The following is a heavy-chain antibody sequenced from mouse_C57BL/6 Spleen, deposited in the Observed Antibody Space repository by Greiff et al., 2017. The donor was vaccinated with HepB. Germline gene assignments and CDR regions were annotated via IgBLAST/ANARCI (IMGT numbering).Heavy chain of an antibody. Sequence: EVQLQQSGPGLVKPSQSLSLTCSVTGYSITSGYYWNWIRQFPGNKLEWMGYISYDGSNNYNPSLKNRISITRDPSKNQFFLKLNSVTTEDTATYYCARGGYYGEYFDVWGTGTTVTVSS. CDR3: ARGGYYGEYFDV. CDR1: GYSITSGYY. CDR2: ISYDGSN. V-gene: IGHV3-6*01. D-gene: IGHD1-1*01. J-gene: IGHJ1*03.